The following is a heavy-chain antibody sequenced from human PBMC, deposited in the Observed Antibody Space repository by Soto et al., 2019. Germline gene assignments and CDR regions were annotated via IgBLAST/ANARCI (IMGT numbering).Heavy chain of an antibody. CDR2: IYTSGST. CDR1: GGSISSYY. J-gene: IGHJ4*02. CDR3: ARDGSSGYLILDYFDY. Sequence: SETLSLTCTVSGGSISSYYWSWIRQPAGKGLEWIGRIYTSGSTNYNPSLKSRVTMSVDTSKNQFSLKLSSVTAADTAVYYCARDGSSGYLILDYFDYWGQGTLVTVSS. V-gene: IGHV4-4*07. D-gene: IGHD3-22*01.